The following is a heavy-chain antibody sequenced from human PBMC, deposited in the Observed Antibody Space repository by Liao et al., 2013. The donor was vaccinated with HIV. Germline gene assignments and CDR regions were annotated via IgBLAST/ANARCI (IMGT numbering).Heavy chain of an antibody. J-gene: IGHJ5*02. Sequence: QVQLLESGPGLVKPSETLSLTCTVSGGSISSYYWSWIRQPAGKGLEWIGRIYSSGSANYNPSLKSRVTMSVDTSKNQFSLKLSSVTAADTAVYYCARTDQYYDFWNGYENWFDPWGQGTLVTVSS. V-gene: IGHV4-4*07. CDR3: ARTDQYYDFWNGYENWFDP. D-gene: IGHD3-3*01. CDR1: GGSISSYY. CDR2: IYSSGSA.